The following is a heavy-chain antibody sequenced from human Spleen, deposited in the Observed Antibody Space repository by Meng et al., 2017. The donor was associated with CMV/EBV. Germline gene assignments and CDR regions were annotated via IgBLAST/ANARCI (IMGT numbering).Heavy chain of an antibody. J-gene: IGHJ4*02. CDR1: GGSISSYY. Sequence: SCTVSGGSISSYYWSWIRQPPGKGLEWIGYIYYSGSTNYNPSLKSRVTISVDTSKNQFSLKLSSVTAADTAVYYCARGEGGGVFDYWGQGTLVTVSS. D-gene: IGHD3-16*01. V-gene: IGHV4-59*01. CDR2: IYYSGST. CDR3: ARGEGGGVFDY.